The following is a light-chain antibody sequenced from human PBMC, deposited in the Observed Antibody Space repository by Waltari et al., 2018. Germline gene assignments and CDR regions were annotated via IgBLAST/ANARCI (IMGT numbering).Light chain of an antibody. CDR1: NIGGRS. J-gene: IGLJ2*01. CDR2: DDS. V-gene: IGLV3-21*01. CDR3: HVWDSTSNRGI. Sequence: SYVLTQSPSVSVAPGKTARITCGGDNIGGRSVHWYRQRPGQAPGVLVYDDSDRPSGIPERISGANSGNTATLTIARVEAGDEADYHCHVWDSTSNRGIFGGGTRLTVL.